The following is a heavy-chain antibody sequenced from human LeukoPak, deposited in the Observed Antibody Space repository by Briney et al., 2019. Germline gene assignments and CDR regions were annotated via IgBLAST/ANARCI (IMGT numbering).Heavy chain of an antibody. CDR2: INPNSGGT. Sequence: GASVKVSCKASGYTFTGYYMHWVRQAPGQGLEWMGWINPNSGGTNYAQKFQCRVTMTRDTSISTAYMELSRLRSDDTAVYYCARCKYSYYDFWSGEPPPLDYWGQGTLVTVSS. CDR1: GYTFTGYY. D-gene: IGHD3-3*01. V-gene: IGHV1-2*02. CDR3: ARCKYSYYDFWSGEPPPLDY. J-gene: IGHJ4*02.